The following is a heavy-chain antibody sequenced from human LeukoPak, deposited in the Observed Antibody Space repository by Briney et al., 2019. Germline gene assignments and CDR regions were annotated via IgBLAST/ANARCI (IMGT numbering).Heavy chain of an antibody. V-gene: IGHV1-2*02. CDR1: GYTFTGYY. CDR3: ASMPYGDYAHAFDI. Sequence: ASLKVSCKASGYTFTGYYMHWVRQAPGQGLEWMGWINPNSGGTNYAQKFQGRVTMTRDTSISTAYMELSRLRSDDTAVYYCASMPYGDYAHAFDIWGQGTMVTVSS. CDR2: INPNSGGT. D-gene: IGHD4-17*01. J-gene: IGHJ3*02.